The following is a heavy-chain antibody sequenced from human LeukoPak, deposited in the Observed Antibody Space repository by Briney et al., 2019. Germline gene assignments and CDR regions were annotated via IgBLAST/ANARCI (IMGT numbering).Heavy chain of an antibody. V-gene: IGHV1-18*01. CDR2: ITPYNGSP. CDR1: GYTFTTAG. CDR3: ARGGDGDYDY. J-gene: IGHJ4*02. D-gene: IGHD4-17*01. Sequence: ASVKVSCKASGYTFTTAGITWVRQAPGQGLEWLGWITPYNGSPTYAQRLQGRVTLTTDTSTTTAYVELRCLTSHDTGIYYCARGGDGDYDYWGQGTLVTVSS.